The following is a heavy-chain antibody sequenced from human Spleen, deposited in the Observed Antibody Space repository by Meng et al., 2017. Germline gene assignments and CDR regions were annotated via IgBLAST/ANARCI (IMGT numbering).Heavy chain of an antibody. CDR1: GFAFAGYA. J-gene: IGHJ4*01. V-gene: IGHV3-23*01. Sequence: GGSLRLSCAASGFAFAGYAMTWVRQAPGKGLEWVSAISGSGGTTYHADSVKGRFTISRDNSKNTLYLQMNSLRAEDTAIYFCAKPFRSSGYDWVDFAFWGQGNQV. CDR2: ISGSGGTT. D-gene: IGHD5-12*01. CDR3: AKPFRSSGYDWVDFAF.